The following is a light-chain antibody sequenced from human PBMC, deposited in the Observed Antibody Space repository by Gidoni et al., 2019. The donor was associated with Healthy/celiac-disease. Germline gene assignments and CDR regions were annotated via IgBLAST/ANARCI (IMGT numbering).Light chain of an antibody. V-gene: IGLV1-47*02. J-gene: IGLJ2*01. Sequence: QSVLTQRPSASGTPGQRVTISCSGSSSNIGSNYVYWYQQLPGTAPKLLIYSNNQRPSGVPDRFSGSKSGTSASLAISGLRSEDEADYYCAAWDDSLSGVVFGGGTKLTVL. CDR2: SNN. CDR1: SSNIGSNY. CDR3: AAWDDSLSGVV.